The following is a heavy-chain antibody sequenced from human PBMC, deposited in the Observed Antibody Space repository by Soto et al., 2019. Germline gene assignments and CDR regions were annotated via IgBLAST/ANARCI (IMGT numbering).Heavy chain of an antibody. J-gene: IGHJ4*02. CDR3: AGWGTTGGLDV. CDR2: TSYDGSNK. V-gene: IGHV3-30*03. Sequence: QVQLVESGGGVVQPGTSLRLSCVGSGFTFRSFVIHWVRQAPGKGLEWVALTSYDGSNKYYDDSVKGRFTISTDNPRNPVDLQMGRLRLEDTALNFSAGWGTTGGLDVWCQGTLVSVSS. CDR1: GFTFRSFV. D-gene: IGHD3-16*01.